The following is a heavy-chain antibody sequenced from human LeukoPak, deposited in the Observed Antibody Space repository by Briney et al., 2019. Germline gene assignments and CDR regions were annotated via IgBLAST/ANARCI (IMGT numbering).Heavy chain of an antibody. V-gene: IGHV3-30*03. J-gene: IGHJ6*04. CDR1: GFTFSSYG. CDR2: ISYDGSNK. D-gene: IGHD3-10*01. CDR3: ADSGYDPTPYYYGMDV. Sequence: PGGSLRLSCAASGFTFSSYGMHWVRQAPGKGLEWVAVISYDGSNKYYADSVKGRFTISRDNAKNSLYLQMNSLRAEDTAVYYCADSGYDPTPYYYGMDVWGKGTTVTVSS.